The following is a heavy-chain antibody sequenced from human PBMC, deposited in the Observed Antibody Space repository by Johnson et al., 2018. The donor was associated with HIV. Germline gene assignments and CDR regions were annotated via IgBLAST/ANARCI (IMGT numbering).Heavy chain of an antibody. CDR2: ISSSGSTI. D-gene: IGHD6-19*01. CDR1: GFTVSDYY. Sequence: QVQLVESGGGVVQPGRSLRLSCAASGFTVSDYYMSWIRQSLGKGLEWVSYISSSGSTIYYADSVKGRFTISRDNAENALYLQMSSLRAEDTAIYYCAKDMAYSSGWSDAFDIWGQGTIVSVSS. V-gene: IGHV3-11*01. CDR3: AKDMAYSSGWSDAFDI. J-gene: IGHJ3*02.